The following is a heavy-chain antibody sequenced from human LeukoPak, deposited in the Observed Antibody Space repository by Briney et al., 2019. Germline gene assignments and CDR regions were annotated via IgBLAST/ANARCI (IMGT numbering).Heavy chain of an antibody. V-gene: IGHV1-2*02. D-gene: IGHD3-3*01. CDR3: ARVTDYDFWSGYPGGKYYMDV. CDR2: INPRSGGT. CDR1: GYTFTGHY. Sequence: ASVKVSCKASGYTFTGHYMHWVRQAPGQGLEWMGWINPRSGGTNYAQKFQGRVTMTRDTSISTAYMELSRLRSDDTAVYYCARVTDYDFWSGYPGGKYYMDVWGKGTTVTVSS. J-gene: IGHJ6*03.